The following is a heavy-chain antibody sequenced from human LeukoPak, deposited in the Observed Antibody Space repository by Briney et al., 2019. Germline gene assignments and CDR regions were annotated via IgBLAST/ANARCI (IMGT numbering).Heavy chain of an antibody. CDR1: GGSISSSSYY. CDR3: ARGIYDSVGYHFDY. CDR2: IHYTGNT. J-gene: IGHJ4*02. V-gene: IGHV4-61*05. D-gene: IGHD5/OR15-5a*01. Sequence: SETLSLTCTVSGGSISSSSYYWSWIRQPPGKGLEWIGYIHYTGNTNYNPSLKSRVTISLDMSKNQFSLKLSSGTAADTAVYYCARGIYDSVGYHFDYWGQGTLVTVSS.